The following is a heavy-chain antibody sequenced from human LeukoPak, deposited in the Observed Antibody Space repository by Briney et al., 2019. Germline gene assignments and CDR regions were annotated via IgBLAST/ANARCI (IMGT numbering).Heavy chain of an antibody. J-gene: IGHJ3*02. CDR3: AKTTVPHAFDI. Sequence: ASETLSLTCTVSGGSISSYYWSWIRQPPGKGLEWIGYIYHSGSTYYNPSLKSRVTISVDRSKNQFSLKLSSVTAADTAVYYCAKTTVPHAFDIWGQGTMVTVSS. D-gene: IGHD4-11*01. V-gene: IGHV4-59*12. CDR1: GGSISSYY. CDR2: IYHSGST.